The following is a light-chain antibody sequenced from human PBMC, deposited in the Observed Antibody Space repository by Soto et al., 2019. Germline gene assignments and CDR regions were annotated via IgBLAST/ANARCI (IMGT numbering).Light chain of an antibody. Sequence: EIVGSQSTGTPSGSAGERATLSCGARQSVSSDLAWYHQKPGQAPRLLIYGASTRATGVSARISGSGSGTEFTLSISSLQPEDSAVYYCQQYYNWPPWTFGQGTKVDIK. J-gene: IGKJ1*01. CDR3: QQYYNWPPWT. CDR1: QSVSSD. CDR2: GAS. V-gene: IGKV3-15*01.